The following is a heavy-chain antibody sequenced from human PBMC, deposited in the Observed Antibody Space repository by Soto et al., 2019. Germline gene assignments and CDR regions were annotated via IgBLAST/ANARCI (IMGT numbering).Heavy chain of an antibody. CDR2: ISGSGGST. J-gene: IGHJ4*02. CDR3: AKDLLPVTTYYDFWSGYYTGPCFDY. V-gene: IGHV3-23*01. CDR1: GFTFSSYA. Sequence: GGSLRLSCAASGFTFSSYAMSWVRQAPGKGLEWVSAISGSGGSTYYADSVKGRFTISRANSKNTLYLQMNSLRAEDTAVYYCAKDLLPVTTYYDFWSGYYTGPCFDYWGQGTLVTVSS. D-gene: IGHD3-3*01.